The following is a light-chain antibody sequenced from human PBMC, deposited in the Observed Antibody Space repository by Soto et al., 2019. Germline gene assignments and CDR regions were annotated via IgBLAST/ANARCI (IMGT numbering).Light chain of an antibody. Sequence: EFVLTQSPGTLSLSPGGRATLSCRASQTVRNNYLAWYQQKPGQAPRLLIYDASSRAAGIPNRFSASGSGTDFTLTISRLEPEDFAVYYCQQYDSSPRTFGQGTKADIK. J-gene: IGKJ1*01. V-gene: IGKV3-20*01. CDR1: QTVRNNY. CDR2: DAS. CDR3: QQYDSSPRT.